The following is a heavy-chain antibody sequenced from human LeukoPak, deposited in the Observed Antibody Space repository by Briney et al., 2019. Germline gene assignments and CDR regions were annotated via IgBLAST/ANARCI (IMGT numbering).Heavy chain of an antibody. CDR1: GFDFSDYW. D-gene: IGHD1-26*01. V-gene: IGHV3-7*01. CDR2: INREGNEK. Sequence: GGSLRLSCATFGFDFSDYWMTWVRQVPGKGLEWEDNINREGNEKHYVDSVKGRFTISRDNAKSSVDLQMDSLRVEDTAVYYCARVGTWELQRVFDFWGQGTLVTVSS. CDR3: ARVGTWELQRVFDF. J-gene: IGHJ4*02.